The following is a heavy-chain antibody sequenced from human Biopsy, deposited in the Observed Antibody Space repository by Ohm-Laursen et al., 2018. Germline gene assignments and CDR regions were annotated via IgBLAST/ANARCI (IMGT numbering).Heavy chain of an antibody. J-gene: IGHJ4*02. D-gene: IGHD3-16*01. Sequence: SLRLSCTAPEFNVDRNHMNWVRQAPGKGLEWVSMIHGSGRTDYADSVKGRFTVSRDNSKDAVYLQMNALRVDDTAMYYCAGAGGHSFWGQGALVTVS. CDR1: EFNVDRNH. CDR3: AGAGGHSF. V-gene: IGHV3-66*01. CDR2: IHGSGRT.